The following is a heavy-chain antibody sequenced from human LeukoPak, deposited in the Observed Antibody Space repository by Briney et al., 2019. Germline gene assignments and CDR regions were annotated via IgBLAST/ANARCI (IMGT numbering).Heavy chain of an antibody. V-gene: IGHV1-69*05. CDR1: VRTLSISA. J-gene: IGHJ4*02. D-gene: IGHD3-22*01. CDR3: AIFKGSPYYYDSSGYSFDY. Sequence: SVMVSCKASVRTLSISAISSVRQAPGQGLEWMGGIIPIFGTANYAQKFPGRVTITTDESTSTAYMELSSLRSEDTAVYYCAIFKGSPYYYDSSGYSFDYWGQGTLVTVSS. CDR2: IIPIFGTA.